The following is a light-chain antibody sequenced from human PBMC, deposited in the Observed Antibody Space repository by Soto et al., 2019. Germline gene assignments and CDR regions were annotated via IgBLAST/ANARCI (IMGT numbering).Light chain of an antibody. V-gene: IGKV1-5*01. Sequence: DIRMTQSPSTLSASVGDRVTINCRASQSISSWLAWYQQKPGKAPKLLIYDASSLESGVPSRFSGSGSGTEFTLTISSLQPDDFATYYCQQYNSYSLTFGQGTKV. CDR1: QSISSW. CDR2: DAS. J-gene: IGKJ1*01. CDR3: QQYNSYSLT.